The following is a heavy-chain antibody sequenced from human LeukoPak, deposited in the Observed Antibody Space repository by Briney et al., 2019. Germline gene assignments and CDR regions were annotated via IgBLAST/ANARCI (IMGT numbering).Heavy chain of an antibody. J-gene: IGHJ4*02. CDR1: GFTFSSYS. D-gene: IGHD3-10*01. CDR3: ARVGMTVRGAESDY. V-gene: IGHV3-21*01. Sequence: GGSLRLFCAASGFTFSSYSMNWVRQAPGKGLEWVSSISSSSSYIYYADSVKGRFTISRDNAKNSLYLQMNSLRAEDTAVYYCARVGMTVRGAESDYWGQGTLVTVSS. CDR2: ISSSSSYI.